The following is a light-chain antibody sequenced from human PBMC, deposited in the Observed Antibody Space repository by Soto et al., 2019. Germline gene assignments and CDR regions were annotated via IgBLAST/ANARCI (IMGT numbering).Light chain of an antibody. V-gene: IGLV2-14*01. CDR2: DVS. Sequence: QSALTQPASVSGSPGQSITISCTGTSSAVGGYNYVSWYQQHPGKAPKLMIYDVSNRPSGVSNRFSGSKSGNTASLTISGLLAEDESDYYCSSYTSSSTPVFGTGTKLTVL. CDR1: SSAVGGYNY. J-gene: IGLJ1*01. CDR3: SSYTSSSTPV.